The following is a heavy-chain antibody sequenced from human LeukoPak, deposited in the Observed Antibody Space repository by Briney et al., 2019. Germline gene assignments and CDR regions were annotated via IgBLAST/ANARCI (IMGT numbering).Heavy chain of an antibody. J-gene: IGHJ4*02. CDR1: GFSVSSNY. D-gene: IGHD5-12*01. CDR2: ITSSSSYI. Sequence: GGSLRLSCAASGFSVSSNYMTWVRQAPGKGLEWVSSITSSSSYIYYADSVKGRFTISRDNAKNSLYLQMNSLRAEDTAVYYCASRSDYFDYWGQGTLVTVSS. V-gene: IGHV3-21*01. CDR3: ASRSDYFDY.